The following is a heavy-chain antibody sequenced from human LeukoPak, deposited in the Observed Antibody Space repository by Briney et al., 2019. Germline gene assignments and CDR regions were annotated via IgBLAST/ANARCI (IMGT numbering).Heavy chain of an antibody. CDR1: VGSISSYY. Sequence: PSETLSLTCTVSVGSISSYYWSWIRQPPGKGLEWVGYIYYSGSTNFNPSLKSRVTISVDTSKNQFSLKLSSVTAADTAVYYCARDRTYYDFWSGELRNAFDIWGQGTMVTVSS. V-gene: IGHV4-59*01. J-gene: IGHJ3*02. CDR3: ARDRTYYDFWSGELRNAFDI. D-gene: IGHD3-3*01. CDR2: IYYSGST.